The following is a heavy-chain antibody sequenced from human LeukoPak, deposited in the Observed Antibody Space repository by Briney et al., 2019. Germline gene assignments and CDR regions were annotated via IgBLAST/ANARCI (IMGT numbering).Heavy chain of an antibody. V-gene: IGHV5-51*01. J-gene: IGHJ4*02. Sequence: GESLKISCQGSGYTFTAYWIAWVRQMPGKDLEWMGIISPGDSGTRYSPSFQGQVTISADKSISTAYLQWSSLKASDTAIYYCARPSSSSGWTFDYWGQGTLVTVSS. CDR3: ARPSSSSGWTFDY. CDR2: ISPGDSGT. CDR1: GYTFTAYW. D-gene: IGHD6-19*01.